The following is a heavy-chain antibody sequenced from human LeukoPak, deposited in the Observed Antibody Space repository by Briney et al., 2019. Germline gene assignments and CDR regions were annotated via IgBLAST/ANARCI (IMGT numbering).Heavy chain of an antibody. CDR2: INHSGST. J-gene: IGHJ4*02. V-gene: IGHV4-34*01. D-gene: IGHD2-15*01. CDR1: GGSFSGYY. Sequence: PSETLSLTCAVYGGSFSGYYWSWIRQPPGKGLEWIGEINHSGSTNYNPSLKSRVTISVDTSKNQFSLKLSSVTAAVTAVYYCARGLGYCSGGSCYEGGGFDYWGQGTLVAVSS. CDR3: ARGLGYCSGGSCYEGGGFDY.